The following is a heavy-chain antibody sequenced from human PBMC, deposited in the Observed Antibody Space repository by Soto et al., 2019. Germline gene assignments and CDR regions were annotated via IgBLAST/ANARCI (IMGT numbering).Heavy chain of an antibody. CDR3: ARDKDRQQLGGNYYYILDV. J-gene: IGHJ6*02. V-gene: IGHV1-69*05. CDR1: GGTFSTSA. CDR2: IMPIFATP. D-gene: IGHD3-3*02. Sequence: QVQLMQSGAEVKKPGSSVKVSCKASGGTFSTSAISWVRQAPGEGLEWVGGIMPIFATPDYAQKIQGSVPXSXDXXTATAYLELTSLTTDDTAVYYCARDKDRQQLGGNYYYILDVWGQGTAITVSS.